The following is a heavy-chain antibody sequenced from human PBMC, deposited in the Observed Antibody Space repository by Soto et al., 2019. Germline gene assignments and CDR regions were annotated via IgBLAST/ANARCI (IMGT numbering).Heavy chain of an antibody. CDR1: GFTFSSYA. V-gene: IGHV3-64D*06. D-gene: IGHD3-16*01. Sequence: GGSLRLACSASGFTFSSYAMHWVRQAPGKGLEYVSAISSNGGSTYYADSVKGRFTISRDNSKNTLYLQMSSLRAEDTAVYYCVKGVSYAFDSWGQGTMVTGSS. CDR3: VKGVSYAFDS. CDR2: ISSNGGST. J-gene: IGHJ3*02.